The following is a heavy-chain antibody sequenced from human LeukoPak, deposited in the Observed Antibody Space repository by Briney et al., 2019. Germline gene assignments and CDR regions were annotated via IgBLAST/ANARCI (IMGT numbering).Heavy chain of an antibody. D-gene: IGHD6-13*01. V-gene: IGHV4-59*01. CDR2: IYHSGST. CDR1: GGSISSYY. CDR3: AGELGQEQQLAFDY. Sequence: SETLSLTCTVSGGSISSYYWSWIRQPPGKGLEWIGEIYHSGSTNYNPSLKSRVTISVDTSKNQFSLKLSSVTAADTAVYYCAGELGQEQQLAFDYWGQGTLVTVSS. J-gene: IGHJ4*02.